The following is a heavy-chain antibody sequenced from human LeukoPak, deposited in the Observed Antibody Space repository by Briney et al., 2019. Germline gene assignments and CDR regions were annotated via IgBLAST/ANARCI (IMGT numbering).Heavy chain of an antibody. CDR2: INPNSGGT. CDR1: GYTFTSYG. V-gene: IGHV1-2*02. Sequence: ASVTVSCKASGYTFTSYGISWVRQAPGQGIEWMGWINPNSGGTNYAQNFQGRVTMPRDTSISTAYMDLNRLRSDDTAVYYCTRIETSGWYGGDFDYWGQGTLVTVSS. CDR3: TRIETSGWYGGDFDY. J-gene: IGHJ4*02. D-gene: IGHD6-19*01.